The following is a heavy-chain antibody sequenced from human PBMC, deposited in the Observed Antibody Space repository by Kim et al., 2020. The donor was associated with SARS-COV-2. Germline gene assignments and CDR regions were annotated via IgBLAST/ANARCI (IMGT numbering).Heavy chain of an antibody. J-gene: IGHJ6*02. V-gene: IGHV3-33*01. D-gene: IGHD3-10*01. Sequence: GGSLRLSCAASGFTFSSYGMHWVRQAPGKGLEWVAVIWYDGSNKYYADSVKGRFTISRDNSKNTLYLQMNSLGAEDTAVYYCAGTMVRGVIITGYYYYGMDVWGQGTTVTVSS. CDR3: AGTMVRGVIITGYYYYGMDV. CDR2: IWYDGSNK. CDR1: GFTFSSYG.